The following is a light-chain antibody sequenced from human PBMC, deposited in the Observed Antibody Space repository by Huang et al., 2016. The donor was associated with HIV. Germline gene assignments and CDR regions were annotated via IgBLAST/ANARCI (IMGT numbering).Light chain of an antibody. CDR2: WAS. CDR1: QSVLRASNNKNC. Sequence: DVVVTQSPDSLALSLGGRAAINCTASQSVLRASNNKNCLSWYQHKPGQPPKLLIYWASTRELGVPDRFSGSGSGTHFTLTIASLQAEDVAVYYCHQCYETPQTFGQGTKVEVK. CDR3: HQCYETPQT. V-gene: IGKV4-1*01. J-gene: IGKJ1*01.